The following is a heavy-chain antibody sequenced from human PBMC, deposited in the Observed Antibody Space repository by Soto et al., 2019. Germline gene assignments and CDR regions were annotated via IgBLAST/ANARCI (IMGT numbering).Heavy chain of an antibody. Sequence: QVQLVQSGAEVKKPGASVKVSCKASGYTFTSYGISWVRQAPGQALEGLGCTTAYNGNTNYAQKFQGRVTMTPDTSTSAAYMELRSLRSDDTAVDYCVVAAQPYYFDYWGQGTLVTVAS. CDR3: VVAAQPYYFDY. J-gene: IGHJ4*02. V-gene: IGHV1-18*01. D-gene: IGHD2-15*01. CDR1: GYTFTSYG. CDR2: TTAYNGNT.